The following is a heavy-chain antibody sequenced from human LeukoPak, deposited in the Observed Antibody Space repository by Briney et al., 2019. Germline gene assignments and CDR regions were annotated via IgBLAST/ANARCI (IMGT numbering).Heavy chain of an antibody. CDR3: ARGREAYYYDSSGYGGLDY. Sequence: SETLSLTCTVAGGSISSSSYYWGWIRQPPGKGLEWIGEINHSGSTNYNPSLKSRVTISVDTSKNQFSLKLSSVTAADTAVYYCARGREAYYYDSSGYGGLDYWGQGTLVTVSS. D-gene: IGHD3-22*01. V-gene: IGHV4-39*07. CDR2: INHSGST. J-gene: IGHJ4*02. CDR1: GGSISSSSYY.